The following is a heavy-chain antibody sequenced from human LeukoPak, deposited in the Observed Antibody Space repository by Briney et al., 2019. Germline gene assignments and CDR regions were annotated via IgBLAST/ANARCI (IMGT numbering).Heavy chain of an antibody. D-gene: IGHD2-8*01. CDR3: AKDSWSRNGIYDPFDI. CDR1: GFTFSDYY. J-gene: IGHJ3*02. V-gene: IGHV3-11*01. CDR2: ISSSGSTI. Sequence: GGSLRLSCAASGFTFSDYYMSWIRQAPGKGLEWVSYISSSGSTIYYADSVKGRFTISRDNAKNSLYLQMNSLRLEDTAVYYCAKDSWSRNGIYDPFDIWGQGTMVTVSS.